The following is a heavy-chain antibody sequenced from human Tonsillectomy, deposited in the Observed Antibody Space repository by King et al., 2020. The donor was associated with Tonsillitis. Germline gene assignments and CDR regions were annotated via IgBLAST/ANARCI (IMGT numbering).Heavy chain of an antibody. CDR1: GGTFNNHA. J-gene: IGHJ6*02. CDR3: ATAHSATWDTLGDYGMDV. V-gene: IGHV1-69*01. Sequence: QLVQSGAEVKKPGSSVRVSCKASGGTFNNHAFSWVRQAPGQGLEWMGGIIPIFGTANYAQRVQGRITIPADDATGTVYMDLTSLRSDDPALYYWATAHSATWDTLGDYGMDVWGQGPTVSVAS. CDR2: IIPIFGTA. D-gene: IGHD1-26*01.